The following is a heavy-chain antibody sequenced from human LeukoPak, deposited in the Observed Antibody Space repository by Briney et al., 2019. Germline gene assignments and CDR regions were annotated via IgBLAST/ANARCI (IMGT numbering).Heavy chain of an antibody. J-gene: IGHJ4*02. CDR3: ARDYLVGAPLDS. CDR2: TYISGST. CDR1: GVSITNYY. D-gene: IGHD1-26*01. V-gene: IGHV4-4*07. Sequence: SETLSLTCTVSGVSITNYYWAWIRQPAGKGLEWIGRTYISGSTNYNPSLKSRVSISIDKTKNQFSLKLTSVTAADTAVYYCARDYLVGAPLDSWGQGTLVTVSS.